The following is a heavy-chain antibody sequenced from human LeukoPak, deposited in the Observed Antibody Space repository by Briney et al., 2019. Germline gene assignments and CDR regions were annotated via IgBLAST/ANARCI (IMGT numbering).Heavy chain of an antibody. CDR2: IRSKTYGGTT. V-gene: IGHV3-49*03. D-gene: IGHD2-2*01. J-gene: IGHJ4*02. CDR3: AKPATSILIYFDS. Sequence: GGSLRLSCTASGFTFADYLMSWFRQAPGKGLEWVGFIRSKTYGGTTEYAASVKGRFTISRDDSKSIAYLQMNSLEIEDTAVYYCAKPATSILIYFDSWGQGTLVTVSS. CDR1: GFTFADYL.